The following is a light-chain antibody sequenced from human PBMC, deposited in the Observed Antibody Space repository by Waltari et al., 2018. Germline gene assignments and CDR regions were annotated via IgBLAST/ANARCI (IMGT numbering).Light chain of an antibody. V-gene: IGKV1-5*03. CDR1: QVISSW. J-gene: IGKJ2*01. Sequence: DIQMTQSPSTLSASVGGRVTMPCRASQVISSWLAWYQQKPGKAPQLLIYTASTLQSGVPSRFSGSGSGTEFTLTISSLQPDDFATYYCQQYSTYSPFTFGQGTKLDIK. CDR3: QQYSTYSPFT. CDR2: TAS.